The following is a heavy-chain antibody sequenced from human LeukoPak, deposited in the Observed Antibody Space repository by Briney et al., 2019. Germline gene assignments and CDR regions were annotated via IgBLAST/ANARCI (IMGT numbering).Heavy chain of an antibody. CDR3: ARDMGGSSWYPGY. CDR1: GGSISSYY. V-gene: IGHV4-59*01. Sequence: PSETLSLTCTVSGGSISSYYWSWIRQPPGKGLEGIGYIYYSGSTNYNPSLKSRVTISVDTSKNQFSLKLSSVTAADTAVYYCARDMGGSSWYPGYWGQGTLVTVSS. D-gene: IGHD6-13*01. J-gene: IGHJ4*02. CDR2: IYYSGST.